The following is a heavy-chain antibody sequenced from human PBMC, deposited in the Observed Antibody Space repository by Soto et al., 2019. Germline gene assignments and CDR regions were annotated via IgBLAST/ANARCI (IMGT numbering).Heavy chain of an antibody. CDR3: ARATDYYDSSGYTYYFDY. D-gene: IGHD3-22*01. Sequence: ASVKVSCKASGYTFTTYYMHWVRQAPGQGLEWMGIINPSGGSTSYAQKLQGRVTMTRDTSTSTVYMELSSLRSEDTVVYYCARATDYYDSSGYTYYFDYWGQGTLVTVSS. CDR1: GYTFTTYY. V-gene: IGHV1-46*01. CDR2: INPSGGST. J-gene: IGHJ4*02.